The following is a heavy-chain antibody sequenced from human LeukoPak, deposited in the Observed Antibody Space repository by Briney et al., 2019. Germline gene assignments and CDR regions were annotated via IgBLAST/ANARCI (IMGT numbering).Heavy chain of an antibody. CDR2: IYCSGST. D-gene: IGHD2-2*01. Sequence: SSETLSLTCTVSGGSISSYNWNWIRQPPGKGLEWIGYIYCSGSTNYNPSLKSRVIISVDTSKNQFSLKLSSVTAADTAVYYCAREGGIVVVAAANSRSGFDIWGQGTMVTVSS. J-gene: IGHJ3*02. CDR3: AREGGIVVVAAANSRSGFDI. V-gene: IGHV4-59*01. CDR1: GGSISSYN.